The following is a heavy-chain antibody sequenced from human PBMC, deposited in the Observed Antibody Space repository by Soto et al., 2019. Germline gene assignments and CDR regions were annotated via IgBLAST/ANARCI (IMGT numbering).Heavy chain of an antibody. CDR3: ATSIS. CDR2: IWYDGSNK. Sequence: XGSLRLSCESSVCIFSSYGMHWVRQAPGKGLEWVAVIWYDGSNKNYADSVKGRFTITRDNSKNTLYLHMNSLRAEDTAVYYCATSISWGQGTLFTVSS. J-gene: IGHJ5*02. CDR1: VCIFSSYG. V-gene: IGHV3-33*01.